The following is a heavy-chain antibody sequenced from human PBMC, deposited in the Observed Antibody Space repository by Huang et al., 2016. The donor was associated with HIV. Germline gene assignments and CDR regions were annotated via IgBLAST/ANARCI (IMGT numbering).Heavy chain of an antibody. Sequence: VQLVQSGAEVKRPGTSVNISCKASGGSFNSLAFNWVRQAPGQGRQYMGGIVHFFSVTNYAEKFRGRLTSSADKSTSTVFMELRGLTSEDTAVFFCAREGQTWYGKPIAAFEIWGQGTTVIVSP. CDR1: GGSFNSLA. CDR2: IVHFFSVT. CDR3: AREGQTWYGKPIAAFEI. V-gene: IGHV1-69*10. D-gene: IGHD6-13*01. J-gene: IGHJ3*02.